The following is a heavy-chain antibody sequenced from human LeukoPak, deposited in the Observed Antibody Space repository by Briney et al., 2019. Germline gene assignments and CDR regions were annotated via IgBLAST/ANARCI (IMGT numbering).Heavy chain of an antibody. CDR3: ASGRKYDYGDYGSFDY. D-gene: IGHD4-17*01. J-gene: IGHJ4*02. CDR2: IIPIFGTA. Sequence: PVKVSCKASGGTFSSYAISWVRQAPGQGLEWMGGIIPIFGTANYAQKFQGRVTITADESTSTAYMELSSLRSEDTAVYYCASGRKYDYGDYGSFDYWGQGTLVTVSS. V-gene: IGHV1-69*13. CDR1: GGTFSSYA.